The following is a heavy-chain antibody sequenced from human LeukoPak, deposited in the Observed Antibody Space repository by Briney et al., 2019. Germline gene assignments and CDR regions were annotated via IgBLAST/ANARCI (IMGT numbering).Heavy chain of an antibody. J-gene: IGHJ6*02. D-gene: IGHD4-23*01. V-gene: IGHV1-2*02. Sequence: ASVKFSCKASGYTFTGYYMHWVRQAPGQGLEWMGWINPNSGGTNYAQKFQGRVTMTRDTSISTAYMELSRLRSDDTAVYYCARVDGDYDGNYYYYYGVDVWGQGTTVTVSS. CDR3: ARVDGDYDGNYYYYYGVDV. CDR2: INPNSGGT. CDR1: GYTFTGYY.